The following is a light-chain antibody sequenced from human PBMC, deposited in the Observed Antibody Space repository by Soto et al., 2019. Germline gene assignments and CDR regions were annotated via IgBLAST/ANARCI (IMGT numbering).Light chain of an antibody. CDR1: QTVTTY. CDR3: QQSYRIPPT. Sequence: DIQMTQSPSSLSASVGDRVSITCRASQTVTTYLNWYVQKPGKAPELLIYATSKLRGGVPSKFSGSGSGTEFTLTIISLQPEDFGNYFCQQSYRIPPTFGQGTRLEIK. V-gene: IGKV1-39*01. CDR2: ATS. J-gene: IGKJ5*01.